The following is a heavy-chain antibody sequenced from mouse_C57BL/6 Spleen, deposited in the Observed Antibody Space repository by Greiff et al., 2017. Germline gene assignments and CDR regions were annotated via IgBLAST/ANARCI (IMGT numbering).Heavy chain of an antibody. CDR2: INPNNGGT. CDR3: AREAYYSNWFAY. D-gene: IGHD2-5*01. J-gene: IGHJ3*01. Sequence: EVQLQESGPELVKPGASVKMSCKASGYTFTDYNMHWVKQSHGKSLEWIGYINPNNGGTSYNQKFKGKATLTVNKSSSTAYMELRSLTSEDSAVYYCAREAYYSNWFAYWGQGTLVTVSA. V-gene: IGHV1-22*01. CDR1: GYTFTDYN.